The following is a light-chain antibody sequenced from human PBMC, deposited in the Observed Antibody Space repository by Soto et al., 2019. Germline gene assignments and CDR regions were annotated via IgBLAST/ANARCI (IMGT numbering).Light chain of an antibody. Sequence: DIQMTQSPSSLSASVGDRVTITCRASQVISYYLAWYQQKPGKGPKLLIYDASTLQSGVPSRFSGSGSGTDFTRTISSLQPEDVATYYCQKYNGEFTFGPGTKVEIK. CDR3: QKYNGEFT. V-gene: IGKV1-27*01. J-gene: IGKJ3*01. CDR2: DAS. CDR1: QVISYY.